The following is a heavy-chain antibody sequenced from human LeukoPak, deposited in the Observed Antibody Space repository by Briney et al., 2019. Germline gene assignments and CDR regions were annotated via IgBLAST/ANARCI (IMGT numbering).Heavy chain of an antibody. J-gene: IGHJ2*01. Sequence: SETLSLTCTVSGGSISSSSYYWGWIRQPPGKGLEWIGEINHSGSTNYNPSLKSRVTISVDTSKNQFSLKLSSVTAADTAVYYCARGHPDWYFDLWGRGTLVTVSS. CDR3: ARGHPDWYFDL. CDR1: GGSISSSSYY. CDR2: INHSGST. V-gene: IGHV4-39*07.